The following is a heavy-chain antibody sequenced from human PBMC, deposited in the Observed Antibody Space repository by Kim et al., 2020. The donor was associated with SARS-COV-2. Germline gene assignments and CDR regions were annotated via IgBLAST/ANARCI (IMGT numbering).Heavy chain of an antibody. CDR3: ARDDDCSGGSCYATRYYGMDV. V-gene: IGHV3-74*01. CDR2: INSDGSST. CDR1: GFTFSSYW. Sequence: GGSLRLSCAASGFTFSSYWMHWVRQAPGKGLVWVSRINSDGSSTSYADSVKGRFTISRDNAKNTLYLQMNSLRAEDTAVYYCARDDDCSGGSCYATRYYGMDVWGQGTTVTVSS. D-gene: IGHD2-15*01. J-gene: IGHJ6*02.